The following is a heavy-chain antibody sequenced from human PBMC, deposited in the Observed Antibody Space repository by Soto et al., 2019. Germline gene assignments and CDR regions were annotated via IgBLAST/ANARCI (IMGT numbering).Heavy chain of an antibody. J-gene: IGHJ5*02. CDR1: GGSISSYY. V-gene: IGHV4-59*01. CDR3: ARRVVSWSGYQELNWFDP. Sequence: SETLSLTCTVSGGSISSYYWSWIRQPPGKGLEWIGYIYYSGSTNYNPSLKSRVTISVDTSKNEFSLKLSSVTAADTAVYYCARRVVSWSGYQELNWFDPWGQGTLVTVSS. D-gene: IGHD3-3*01. CDR2: IYYSGST.